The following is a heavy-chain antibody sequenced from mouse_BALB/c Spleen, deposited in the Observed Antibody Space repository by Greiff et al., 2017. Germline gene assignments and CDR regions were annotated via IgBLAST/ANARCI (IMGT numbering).Heavy chain of an antibody. Sequence: QVQLQQSGPGLVAPSQSLSITCTVSGFSLTSYDISWIRQPPGKGLEWLGVIWTGGGTNYNSAFMSRLSISKDNSKSQVFLKMNSLQTDDTAIYYCVRYGNYAAWFAYWGQGTLVTVSA. J-gene: IGHJ3*01. CDR2: IWTGGGT. CDR1: GFSLTSYD. V-gene: IGHV2-9-2*01. D-gene: IGHD2-10*02. CDR3: VRYGNYAAWFAY.